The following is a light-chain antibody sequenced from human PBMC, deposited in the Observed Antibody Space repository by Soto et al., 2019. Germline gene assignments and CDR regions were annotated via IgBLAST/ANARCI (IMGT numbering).Light chain of an antibody. V-gene: IGKV1-33*01. CDR2: AAS. Sequence: DIQMTQSPSSLSASVGDRVTITCQASQDISKYLNWYQQQLGKAPKLLIYAASNLETGVPSRFSGGGSGTDFTFTISSLQPDDFATYYCQQYDELPLTFGGGTRVEIK. CDR3: QQYDELPLT. CDR1: QDISKY. J-gene: IGKJ4*01.